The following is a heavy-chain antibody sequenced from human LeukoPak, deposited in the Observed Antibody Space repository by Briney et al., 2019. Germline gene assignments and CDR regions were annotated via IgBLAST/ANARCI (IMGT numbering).Heavy chain of an antibody. V-gene: IGHV3-11*04. CDR2: ISSSGSTI. CDR1: GFTFNNAW. Sequence: GGSLRLSCAAPGFTFNNAWMSWVRQAPGKGLEWVSYISSSGSTIYYADSVKGRFTISRDNAKNSLYLQMNSLRAEDTAVYYCAELGITMIGGVWGKGTTVTISS. J-gene: IGHJ6*04. CDR3: AELGITMIGGV. D-gene: IGHD3-10*02.